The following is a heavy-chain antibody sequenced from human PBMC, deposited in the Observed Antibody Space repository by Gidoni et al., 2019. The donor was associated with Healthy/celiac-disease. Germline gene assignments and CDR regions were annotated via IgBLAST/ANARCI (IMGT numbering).Heavy chain of an antibody. CDR2: ISSSSSTI. CDR1: VFTFSSYS. J-gene: IGHJ6*02. Sequence: ELQLVESGGGLVQPGGSRRLACAASVFTFSSYSMHWVRQGPGKGLGWVSYISSSSSTIYYADSVKGRFTVSRNNAKNSLNLQMNSLRDEDTAVDYCAGATYYEFWSGYYSGMDVWGQGTTVTVSS. CDR3: AGATYYEFWSGYYSGMDV. D-gene: IGHD3-3*01. V-gene: IGHV3-48*02.